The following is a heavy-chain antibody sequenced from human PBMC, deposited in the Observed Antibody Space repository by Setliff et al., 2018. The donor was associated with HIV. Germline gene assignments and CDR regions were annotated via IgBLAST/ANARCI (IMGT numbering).Heavy chain of an antibody. D-gene: IGHD4-17*01. CDR2: IFDSENN. CDR3: ARQITSVTPEMLVVNDAFDV. J-gene: IGHJ3*01. Sequence: PSETLSLTCTVSGDCITNYYWNWIRQPPGKGLEWIGNIFDSENNNYNPSLKSRVSMSVDTSKNQFSLRLTSVTAADTAVYYCARQITSVTPEMLVVNDAFDVWGQGKMVTVSS. V-gene: IGHV4-59*01. CDR1: GDCITNYY.